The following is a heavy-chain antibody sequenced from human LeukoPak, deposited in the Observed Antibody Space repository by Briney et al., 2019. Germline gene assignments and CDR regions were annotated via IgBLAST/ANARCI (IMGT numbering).Heavy chain of an antibody. Sequence: GGSLRLSCAASGFTLSNSAMSWVRQAPGKGLEWVSNISGSGSGGSTYYADSVKGRFTISRDNSKNTMYLQMNSLRAEDTAVYYCRDPFDYWGQGTLVTVSS. J-gene: IGHJ4*02. CDR1: GFTLSNSA. V-gene: IGHV3-23*01. CDR2: ISGSGSGGST. CDR3: RDPFDY.